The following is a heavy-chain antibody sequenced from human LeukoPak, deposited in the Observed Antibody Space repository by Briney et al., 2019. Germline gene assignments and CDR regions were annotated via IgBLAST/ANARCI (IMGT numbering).Heavy chain of an antibody. Sequence: ASVTVSCTASGYTFTGYYMHWVRQAPGQGIEWMGWINTNTGIPTYSQGFTGRIVFALDTSLSTAYLQISSLKAEDTAVYYCARLGGYCSDGTCYPRIWGQGTLVTVSS. CDR1: GYTFTGYY. D-gene: IGHD2-15*01. J-gene: IGHJ4*02. CDR3: ARLGGYCSDGTCYPRI. CDR2: INTNTGIP. V-gene: IGHV7-4-1*02.